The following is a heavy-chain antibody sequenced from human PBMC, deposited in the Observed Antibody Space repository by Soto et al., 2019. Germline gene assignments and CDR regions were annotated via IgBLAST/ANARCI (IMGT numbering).Heavy chain of an antibody. CDR1: GFRFSSDS. Sequence: EVQLVESGGGLVKPGGSLRLSCAASGFRFSSDSMGWVRQAPGKGLEWVSSISSSGSFMNYADSVKGRFTISRDNAKNSVYLHITSLKDEDTAVYYCARDPPTETTLDWFDSWGQGTLVTVSS. D-gene: IGHD1-7*01. CDR2: ISSSGSFM. CDR3: ARDPPTETTLDWFDS. V-gene: IGHV3-21*01. J-gene: IGHJ5*01.